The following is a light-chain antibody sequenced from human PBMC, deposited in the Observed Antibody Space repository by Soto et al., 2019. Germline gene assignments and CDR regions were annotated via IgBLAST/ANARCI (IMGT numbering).Light chain of an antibody. Sequence: QSVLTQPASVSGSPGESITISCTGTSSDVGGDNSVSWYQHPPGKAPKLRLYDVGDRPSGVSYRFSGSKSGNTASLTISGLQAADEADYFCSSFTSRMTNVFGSGTKVTVL. CDR2: DVG. CDR1: SSDVGGDNS. CDR3: SSFTSRMTNV. J-gene: IGLJ1*01. V-gene: IGLV2-14*03.